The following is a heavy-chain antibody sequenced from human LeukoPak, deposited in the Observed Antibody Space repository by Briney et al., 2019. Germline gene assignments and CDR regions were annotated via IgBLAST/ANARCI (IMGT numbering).Heavy chain of an antibody. V-gene: IGHV1-46*01. Sequence: ASVNVSCKASGYTFTTYYMHWVRQAPGQGLEWMGIINPSGGSTTYAQRFQGRVTMTRDTSTSTVYMELSSLRSEDTAVYYCARVDPDYYDSSGSYYFDYWGQGTLVTVSS. D-gene: IGHD3-22*01. CDR3: ARVDPDYYDSSGSYYFDY. J-gene: IGHJ4*02. CDR2: INPSGGST. CDR1: GYTFTTYY.